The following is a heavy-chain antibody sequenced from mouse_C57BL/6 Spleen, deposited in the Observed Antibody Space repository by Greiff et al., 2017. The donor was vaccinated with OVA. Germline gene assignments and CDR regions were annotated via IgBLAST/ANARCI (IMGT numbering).Heavy chain of an antibody. CDR3: AGWAPDTAVVAGAMDC. CDR1: GYTFTSYG. Sequence: QVQLQQSGAELVRPGASVKLSCKASGYTFTSYGMSWVKQRTGKGLEWIGEINPSSGNTYYNQKFKGKATLTVDQSSSTAYMELRSLTSEDSAVYFCAGWAPDTAVVAGAMDCWGKGTSVTVSS. D-gene: IGHD1-1*01. CDR2: INPSSGNT. J-gene: IGHJ4*01. V-gene: IGHV1-81*01.